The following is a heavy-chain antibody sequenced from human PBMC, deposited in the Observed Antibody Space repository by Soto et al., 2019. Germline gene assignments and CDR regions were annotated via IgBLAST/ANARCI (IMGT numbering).Heavy chain of an antibody. D-gene: IGHD7-27*01. J-gene: IGHJ4*02. CDR3: ARDTGDGTFDF. V-gene: IGHV1-3*01. CDR2: INAGYGNT. CDR1: GYTFSSYA. Sequence: ASVKVSCKASGYTFSSYAMHWVRQAPGQRLEWMGWINAGYGNTKSSQKFQDRVTISRDTSASTAYMELTSLRSENTAVYYCARDTGDGTFDFWGQGTLVTVSS.